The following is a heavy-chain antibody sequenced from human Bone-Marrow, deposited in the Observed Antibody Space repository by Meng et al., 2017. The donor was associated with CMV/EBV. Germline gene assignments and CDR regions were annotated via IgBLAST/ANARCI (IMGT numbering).Heavy chain of an antibody. CDR1: YTFTSYD. Sequence: YTFTSYDINWVRQATGQGLEWMGWMNPNSGNTSYAQKFQGRVTMTRNTSISTAYMELSSLRSEDTAVYYCAADYDSSGYYGGWFDPWGQGTLVTVSS. CDR3: AADYDSSGYYGGWFDP. J-gene: IGHJ5*02. CDR2: MNPNSGNT. V-gene: IGHV1-8*01. D-gene: IGHD3-22*01.